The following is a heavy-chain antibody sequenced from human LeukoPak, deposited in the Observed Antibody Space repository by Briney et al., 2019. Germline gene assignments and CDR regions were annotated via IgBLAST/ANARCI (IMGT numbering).Heavy chain of an antibody. CDR3: ARDKDSSSWYWYGTDV. CDR2: ISSSSTYT. CDR1: GFTFSDYY. D-gene: IGHD6-13*01. V-gene: IGHV3-11*05. J-gene: IGHJ6*02. Sequence: GGSLRLSCAASGFTFSDYYMSWIRQAPGKGLEWVSYISSSSTYTNYADSVKGRFTISRDNAKNSLYLQMNSLRVEDTAVYYCARDKDSSSWYWYGTDVWGPGTTVTVSS.